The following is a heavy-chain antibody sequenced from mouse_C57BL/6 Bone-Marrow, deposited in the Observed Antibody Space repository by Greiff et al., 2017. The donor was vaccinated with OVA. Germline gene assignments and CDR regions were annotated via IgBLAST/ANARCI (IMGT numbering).Heavy chain of an antibody. CDR2: IWSSGST. V-gene: IGHV2-2*01. CDR1: GFSLTSYG. Sequence: VQLQQSGPGLVQPSQSLSITCTVSGFSLTSYGVHWVRQSPGKGLEWLGVIWSSGSTDYNAAFISRLSISKDNSKSRVFFKMNSLQADDTAIYYCARDYYGSSYHFDYWGQGTTLTVSS. CDR3: ARDYYGSSYHFDY. D-gene: IGHD1-1*01. J-gene: IGHJ2*01.